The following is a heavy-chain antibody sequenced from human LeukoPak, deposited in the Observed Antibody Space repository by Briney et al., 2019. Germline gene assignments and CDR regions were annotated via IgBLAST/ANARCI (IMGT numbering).Heavy chain of an antibody. CDR3: ARVEVACSSTSCSDLFDY. J-gene: IGHJ4*02. CDR1: GFTFSTYG. Sequence: GGSLRLSCAASGFTFSTYGMSWVRQAPGKGLEWVAIIGGSGETTIYGDSVKGRLTISRDNSKNTLYLQMNSLRAEDTAVYYCARVEVACSSTSCSDLFDYWGQGTLVTVSS. D-gene: IGHD2-2*01. CDR2: IGGSGETT. V-gene: IGHV3-23*01.